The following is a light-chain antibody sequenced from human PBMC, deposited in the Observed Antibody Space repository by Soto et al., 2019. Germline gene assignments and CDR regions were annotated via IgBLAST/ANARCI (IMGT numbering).Light chain of an antibody. V-gene: IGKV3-15*01. CDR1: QSVTSN. J-gene: IGKJ4*01. CDR3: QQYNYLPPLT. CDR2: GAS. Sequence: EIVMTQSPATLSVSPGERATLSCRASQSVTSNLAWYQQKPGQAPRLVIYGASTRATGIPARFSGSGSGTEFTLTIRSLQAEDFAVYYCQQYNYLPPLTFGGGTRVEIK.